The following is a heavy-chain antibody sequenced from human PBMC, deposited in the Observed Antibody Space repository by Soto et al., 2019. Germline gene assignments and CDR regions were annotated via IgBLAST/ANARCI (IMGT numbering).Heavy chain of an antibody. CDR3: ARNGVRNWNSPRPMNYYYYGMDV. V-gene: IGHV6-1*01. J-gene: IGHJ6*02. CDR2: TYYRSKWYN. D-gene: IGHD1-1*01. Sequence: SQTLSLTCAISGDSVSSNSAAWNWIRQSPSRGLEWLGRTYYRSKWYNDYAVSVKSRITINPDTSKNQFSLQLNSVTPEDTAVYYCARNGVRNWNSPRPMNYYYYGMDVSGQGTTVTVS. CDR1: GDSVSSNSAA.